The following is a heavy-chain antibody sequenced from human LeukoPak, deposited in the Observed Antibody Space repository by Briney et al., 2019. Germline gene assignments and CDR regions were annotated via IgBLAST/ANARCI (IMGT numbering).Heavy chain of an antibody. D-gene: IGHD3-10*02. CDR3: ARDPNVLGITPYYFAF. CDR1: GFTFSDYT. J-gene: IGHJ4*02. Sequence: GGSLRLSCAASGFTFSDYTMTWVRQAPGKGLEWVASISSDSSYIDYADSVKGRFTISRDNAKNSLFLKTDTLRGDDTGIYYCARDPNVLGITPYYFAFWGQGTLVTVSS. CDR2: ISSDSSYI. V-gene: IGHV3-21*01.